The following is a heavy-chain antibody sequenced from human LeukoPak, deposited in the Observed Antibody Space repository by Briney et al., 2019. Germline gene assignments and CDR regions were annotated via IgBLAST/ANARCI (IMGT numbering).Heavy chain of an antibody. CDR1: GGSISSYY. V-gene: IGHV4-59*01. D-gene: IGHD1-26*01. CDR2: IYYSGST. Sequence: SETLSLTCTVSGGSISSYYRSWIRQPPGKGLEWIGYIYYSGSTNYNPSLKSRVTISVDTSKNQFSLKLSSVTAADTAVYYCATYIDGSYRAFDYWGQGTLVTVSS. CDR3: ATYIDGSYRAFDY. J-gene: IGHJ4*02.